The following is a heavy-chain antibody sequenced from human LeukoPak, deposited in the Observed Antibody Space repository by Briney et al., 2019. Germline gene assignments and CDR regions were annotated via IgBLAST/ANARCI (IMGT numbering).Heavy chain of an antibody. CDR1: GFTFSSYA. CDR2: ISYDGSNK. D-gene: IGHD3-3*01. J-gene: IGHJ6*03. Sequence: GRSLRLSCAPSGFTFSSYAMHCVPDTPDKGLVWVADISYDGSNKYYADAVTVRFTISRDNSKTTLYLQMNSLRAEDTAVYYCARETTIFGVVIGYYYYYMDVWGKGTTVTVSS. V-gene: IGHV3-30*04. CDR3: ARETTIFGVVIGYYYYYMDV.